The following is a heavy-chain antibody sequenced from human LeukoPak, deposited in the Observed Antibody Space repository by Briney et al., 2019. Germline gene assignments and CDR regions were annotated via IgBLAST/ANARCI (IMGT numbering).Heavy chain of an antibody. D-gene: IGHD6-6*01. Sequence: GGSLRLSCAASGFTFSSYSMNWVRQAPGKGLEWVSSISSSSSYIYYADSVKGRFTISRDNAKNSLYLQMNSLRAEDTAVYYCAKDSSSSDYYYYVDVWGKGTTVTVSS. J-gene: IGHJ6*03. CDR2: ISSSSSYI. CDR3: AKDSSSSDYYYYVDV. V-gene: IGHV3-21*01. CDR1: GFTFSSYS.